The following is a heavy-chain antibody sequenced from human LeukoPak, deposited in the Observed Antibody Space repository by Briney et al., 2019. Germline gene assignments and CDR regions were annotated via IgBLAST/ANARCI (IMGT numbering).Heavy chain of an antibody. Sequence: ASVKVSCKASGYTFTSYGISWVRQAPGQGLEWMGWISAYNGNTNYAQKLQGRVTMTTDTSTSTAYMELRSRRSDDTAVYYCARVTTVTTAYYYYYMDVWGKGTTVTVSS. J-gene: IGHJ6*03. CDR3: ARVTTVTTAYYYYYMDV. CDR2: ISAYNGNT. CDR1: GYTFTSYG. D-gene: IGHD4-17*01. V-gene: IGHV1-18*01.